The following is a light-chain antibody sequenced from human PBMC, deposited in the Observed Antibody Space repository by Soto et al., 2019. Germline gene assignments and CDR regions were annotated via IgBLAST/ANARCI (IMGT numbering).Light chain of an antibody. CDR3: QSFDSSLGGDVV. J-gene: IGLJ2*01. Sequence: QTVVTQPPSVSGAPGQRVTISCSGSSSNIGAGYDVHWYQQLPGTAPKLLIYVNNNRPSGVPDRFSGSKSGTSASLAITGLQAEDEADYYCQSFDSSLGGDVVFGGGTKLTVL. CDR2: VNN. CDR1: SSNIGAGYD. V-gene: IGLV1-40*01.